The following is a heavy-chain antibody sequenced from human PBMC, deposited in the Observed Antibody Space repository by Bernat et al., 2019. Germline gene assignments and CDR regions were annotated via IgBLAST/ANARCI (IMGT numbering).Heavy chain of an antibody. D-gene: IGHD4-17*01. CDR3: ASTSYGDYGN. J-gene: IGHJ4*02. CDR1: GGSISSSSYY. CDR2: IYYSGST. Sequence: QLQLQESGPGLVKPSETLSLTCTVSGGSISSSSYYWDWIRQPPGKGLEWIGSIYYSGSTYYNPSLKSRVTISVDTSKNQFSLKLSSVTAADTAVYCCASTSYGDYGNWGQGTLVTVSS. V-gene: IGHV4-39*01.